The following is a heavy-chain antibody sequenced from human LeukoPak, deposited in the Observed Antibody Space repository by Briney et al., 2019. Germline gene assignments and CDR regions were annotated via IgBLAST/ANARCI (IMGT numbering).Heavy chain of an antibody. CDR2: IYYSGST. D-gene: IGHD1-26*01. CDR3: ARWEYYYYGMDV. J-gene: IGHJ6*02. CDR1: GGSISSYY. V-gene: IGHV4-59*08. Sequence: PSETLSLTCTVSGGSISSYYWSWIRQPPGKGLEWIGYIYYSGSTNYNPSLKSRVTISVDTSKNQFSLKLSSVTAADTAVYCCARWEYYYYGMDVWGQGTTATVSS.